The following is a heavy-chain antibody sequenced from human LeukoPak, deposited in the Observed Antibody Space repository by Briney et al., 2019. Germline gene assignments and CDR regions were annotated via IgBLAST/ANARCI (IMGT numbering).Heavy chain of an antibody. D-gene: IGHD2-15*01. CDR2: INPNSGGT. CDR1: GYIFSGYS. Sequence: ASVKVSCKASGYIFSGYSMHWVRQAPGQGLEWMGWINPNSGGTNYAQKFKGRVTMTRDTSISTAYMELSRLRSDDTAVYYCARGCSGGSCYLALNYLDYWGQGTLVTVSS. V-gene: IGHV1-2*02. CDR3: ARGCSGGSCYLALNYLDY. J-gene: IGHJ4*02.